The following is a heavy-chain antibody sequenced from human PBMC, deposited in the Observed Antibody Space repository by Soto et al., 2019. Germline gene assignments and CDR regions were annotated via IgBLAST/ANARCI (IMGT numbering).Heavy chain of an antibody. CDR3: AKDPRAAFVPFFDY. Sequence: PGGSLRLSCAASGFTFSDYYMSWLRQAPGKGLEWVSYIVSSSAYTKHADSVKGRFSISRDSSKNTLYLQMNSLRAEDTAVYYCAKDPRAAFVPFFDYWGQGTLVTVSS. CDR2: IVSSSAYT. V-gene: IGHV3-11*05. D-gene: IGHD6-25*01. CDR1: GFTFSDYY. J-gene: IGHJ4*02.